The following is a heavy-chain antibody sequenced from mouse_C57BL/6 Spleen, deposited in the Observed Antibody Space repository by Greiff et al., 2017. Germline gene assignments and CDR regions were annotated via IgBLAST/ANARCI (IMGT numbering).Heavy chain of an antibody. Sequence: VQLQQSGAELVRPGASVTLSCKASGYTFTDYDMHWVKQTPVHGLEWIGALDPYTGCTAYNQKFKGKAILTADKSSSTAYMELRSLTSEDSAVYYCTTQGMDYWGKGTSVTVSS. CDR1: GYTFTDYD. CDR2: LDPYTGCT. D-gene: IGHD3-1*01. J-gene: IGHJ4*01. V-gene: IGHV1-15*01. CDR3: TTQGMDY.